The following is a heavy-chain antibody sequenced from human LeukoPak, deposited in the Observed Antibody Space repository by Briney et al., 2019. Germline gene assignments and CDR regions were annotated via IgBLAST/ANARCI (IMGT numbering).Heavy chain of an antibody. Sequence: ASVKVSCKASGYTFTSYDINWVRQATGQGLEWMGGIIPIFGTANYAQKFQGRVTITADKSTSTAYMELSSLRSEDTAVYYCASGVVVTPSTLGYYYYYMDVWGKGTTVTVSS. CDR2: IIPIFGTA. CDR1: GYTFTSYD. D-gene: IGHD2-21*02. J-gene: IGHJ6*03. V-gene: IGHV1-69*06. CDR3: ASGVVVTPSTLGYYYYYMDV.